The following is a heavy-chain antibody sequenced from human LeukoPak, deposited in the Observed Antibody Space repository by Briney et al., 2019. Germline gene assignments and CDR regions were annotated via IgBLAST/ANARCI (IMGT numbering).Heavy chain of an antibody. CDR1: GYTFTSYD. CDR2: MNPNSGNT. J-gene: IGHJ4*02. Sequence: GASVKVSCKASGYTFTSYDINWVRQATGQGLEWMGWMNPNSGNTGYAQKFQGRVTMTRNTSISTAYMELSSLRSEDTAVYYCARGRGGGGLLYFDWVPVFDYWGQGTLFTVSS. V-gene: IGHV1-8*01. D-gene: IGHD3-9*01. CDR3: ARGRGGGGLLYFDWVPVFDY.